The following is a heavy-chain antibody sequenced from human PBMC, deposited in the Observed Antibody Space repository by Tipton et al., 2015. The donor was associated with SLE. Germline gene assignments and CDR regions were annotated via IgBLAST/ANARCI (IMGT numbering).Heavy chain of an antibody. CDR1: GGSFSGYY. D-gene: IGHD5-18*01. V-gene: IGHV4-34*01. J-gene: IGHJ2*01. CDR2: INDSGST. Sequence: LRLSCAVDGGSFSGYYWNWIRQPPGKGLEWLGEINDSGSTNYNPSLQGRVAFSVDTSKNMFSLTMNSLTAADTAVYYCARGGYNYGTNWYFDLWGRGTLISVSS. CDR3: ARGGYNYGTNWYFDL.